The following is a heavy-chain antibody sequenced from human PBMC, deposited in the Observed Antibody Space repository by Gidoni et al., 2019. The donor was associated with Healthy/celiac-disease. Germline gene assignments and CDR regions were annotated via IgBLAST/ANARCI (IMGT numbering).Heavy chain of an antibody. J-gene: IGHJ6*02. CDR2: INPNSGGT. D-gene: IGHD2-2*01. CDR1: GYTFTGYY. Sequence: QVQLVQSGAEVKKPGASVKVSCKASGYTFTGYYMHWVRQAPGQGLEWMGWINPNSGGTNYAQKFQGRVTMTRDTSISTAYMELSRLRSDDTAVYYCASSPHIVVVPAAIHYYYYGMDVWGQGTTVTVSS. CDR3: ASSPHIVVVPAAIHYYYYGMDV. V-gene: IGHV1-2*02.